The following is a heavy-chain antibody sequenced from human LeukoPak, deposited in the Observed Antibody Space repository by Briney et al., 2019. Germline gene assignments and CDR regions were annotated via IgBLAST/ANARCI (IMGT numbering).Heavy chain of an antibody. V-gene: IGHV3-74*03. J-gene: IGHJ5*02. CDR3: ARGLRFLEDRGRP. D-gene: IGHD3-3*01. Sequence: PGGSLRLSCAASGFSFSTSWMHWVRQAPGKGLVWVSRIHSDGIGTTYADSVKGRFTISRDNAKNSLYLQMNSLRAEDTAVYYCARGLRFLEDRGRPWGQGTLVTVSS. CDR1: GFSFSTSW. CDR2: IHSDGIGT.